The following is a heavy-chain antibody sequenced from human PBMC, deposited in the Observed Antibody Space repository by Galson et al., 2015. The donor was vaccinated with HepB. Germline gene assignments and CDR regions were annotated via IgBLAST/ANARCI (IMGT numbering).Heavy chain of an antibody. CDR1: GITLTSYW. V-gene: IGHV3-21*01. CDR2: ISDTSSYI. Sequence: SLRLSCAASGITLTSYWMHWVRQPPGKGLVWVSSISDTSSYINYADSVKGRFTISRDNAKSSLFLQMNNLRAEDTAVYYCARDRRLTISPGCYGMDVWGQGTTVTVSS. J-gene: IGHJ6*02. CDR3: ARDRRLTISPGCYGMDV. D-gene: IGHD3-9*01.